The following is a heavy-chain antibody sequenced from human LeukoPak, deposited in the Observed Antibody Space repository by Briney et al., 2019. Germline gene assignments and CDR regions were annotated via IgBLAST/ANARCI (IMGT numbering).Heavy chain of an antibody. CDR1: GFTFNTYA. D-gene: IGHD6-19*01. CDR2: ICGSGGCT. CDR3: AKTTVGYSSGRYPGWPADC. Sequence: GGYLRLYGEASGFTFNTYAIYWVRQAAGKGLEWVSGICGSGGCTYYADSVKGRFTISRDNSKNTVYPQMNSLTADDTAVYYCAKTTVGYSSGRYPGWPADCWGQGTLVTVSS. J-gene: IGHJ4*02. V-gene: IGHV3-23*01.